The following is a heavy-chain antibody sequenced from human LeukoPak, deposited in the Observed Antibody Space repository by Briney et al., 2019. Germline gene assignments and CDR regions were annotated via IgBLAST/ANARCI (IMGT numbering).Heavy chain of an antibody. V-gene: IGHV4-59*08. Sequence: PSETLSLTCTVSGGSISSYYWSWIRQPPGKGLEGIGYIYYSGSTNYNPSLKSRVTISVDTSKNQFSLKLSSVTAADTAVYYCARHHYDFWSGYPDAFDIWGQGTMVTVSS. CDR1: GGSISSYY. D-gene: IGHD3-3*01. CDR3: ARHHYDFWSGYPDAFDI. J-gene: IGHJ3*02. CDR2: IYYSGST.